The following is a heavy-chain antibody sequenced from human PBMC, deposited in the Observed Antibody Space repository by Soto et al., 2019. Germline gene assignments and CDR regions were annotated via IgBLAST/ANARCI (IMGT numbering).Heavy chain of an antibody. CDR1: GDSVTSYG. CDR3: AKSQYLAFFDY. D-gene: IGHD2-2*01. V-gene: IGHV1-3*01. CDR2: IKAGNGNK. J-gene: IGHJ4*02. Sequence: VKVSCKASGDSVTSYGFHWVRQAPGQRPEGMGWIKAGNGNKKYSQKFQGRVTSTSDTSASTVYMELRSLRSEDTAVYYCAKSQYLAFFDYWGRGTLVIVYS.